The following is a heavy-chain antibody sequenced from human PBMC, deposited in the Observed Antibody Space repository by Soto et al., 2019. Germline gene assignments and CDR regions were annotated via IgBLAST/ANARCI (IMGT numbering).Heavy chain of an antibody. CDR1: GFTFSNYG. CDR2: IWYDGSDK. J-gene: IGHJ4*02. D-gene: IGHD5-18*01. Sequence: QVQLVESGGGVVQPGRSLRLSCAASGFTFSNYGMHWVRQAPGKGLEWVAVIWYDGSDKYYADSVKGRFTISRDNSKNTLYLQMNNLRAEDTAIYYCARGIQLWQIGFDYWGQGTLVTVSS. V-gene: IGHV3-33*01. CDR3: ARGIQLWQIGFDY.